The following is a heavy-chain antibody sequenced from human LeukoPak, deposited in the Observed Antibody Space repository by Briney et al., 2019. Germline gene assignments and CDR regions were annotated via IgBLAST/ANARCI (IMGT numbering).Heavy chain of an antibody. V-gene: IGHV1-18*01. Sequence: GASVKVSCKASGYTFNSFGVSWVRKAPGQGLEWMGWISAYSGHTNYARKLQGRVTLTTDTSTDTAYMELTSLRSDDTAVYYCARDQVVGATAGTFDYWGQGSLVTVSS. D-gene: IGHD1-26*01. CDR3: ARDQVVGATAGTFDY. CDR1: GYTFNSFG. CDR2: ISAYSGHT. J-gene: IGHJ4*02.